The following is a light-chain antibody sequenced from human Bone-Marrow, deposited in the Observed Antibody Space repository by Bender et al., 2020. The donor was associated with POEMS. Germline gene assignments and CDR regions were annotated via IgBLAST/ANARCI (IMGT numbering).Light chain of an antibody. CDR3: SSYKSDRMVV. CDR1: NSDVGGYGH. CDR2: DVG. Sequence: QSALTQPASVSGSPGQSITISCTGTNSDVGGYGHVSWYQQHPGKGPKLILFDVGVRPAGISDRFSGSKSGNAASLTISGLQAEDEAVYHCSSYKSDRMVVFGGGTKLSVL. J-gene: IGLJ3*02. V-gene: IGLV2-14*03.